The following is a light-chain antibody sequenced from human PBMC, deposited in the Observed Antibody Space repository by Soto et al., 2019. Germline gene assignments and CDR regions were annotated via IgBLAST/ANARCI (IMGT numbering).Light chain of an antibody. V-gene: IGKV3-20*01. CDR2: GAS. CDR3: PQYGTSLFT. CDR1: QTVSSSY. J-gene: IGKJ3*01. Sequence: EIVLTQSPGTLSLSPGERATLSCRASQTVSSSYLAWYQQKVGQAPRLLIYGASSRATGIPDRFSGSGSGTDFTLTISRLEPEDFAVYYCPQYGTSLFTFGPGTKVDIK.